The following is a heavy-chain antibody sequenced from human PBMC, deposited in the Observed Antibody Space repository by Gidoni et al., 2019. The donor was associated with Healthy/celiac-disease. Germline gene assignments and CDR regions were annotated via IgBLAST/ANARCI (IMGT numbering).Heavy chain of an antibody. Sequence: QVQLQQWGAGLLKPSETLSLTCAVYGGSFSGYYWSWIRQPPGKGLEWIGEINHSGSTNYNPSLKSRVTISVDTPKNQFSLKLSSVTAADTAVYYCARSGIAAAGTRVDWFDPWGQGTLVTVSS. CDR2: INHSGST. CDR3: ARSGIAAAGTRVDWFDP. D-gene: IGHD6-13*01. J-gene: IGHJ5*02. CDR1: GGSFSGYY. V-gene: IGHV4-34*01.